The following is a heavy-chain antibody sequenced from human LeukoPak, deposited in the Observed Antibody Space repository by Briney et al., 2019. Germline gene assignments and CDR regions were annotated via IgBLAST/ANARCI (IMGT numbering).Heavy chain of an antibody. Sequence: GGSLRLSCAASGFTFNIYEMNWVRQAPGKGPESISYISSSGRSIYYADSVKGRFTISRDNAKNSVYLQMNSLRAEDTAVYYCAKGNYGYIFYFDYWGQGTLVTVSS. CDR2: ISSSGRSI. V-gene: IGHV3-48*03. J-gene: IGHJ4*02. CDR3: AKGNYGYIFYFDY. D-gene: IGHD3-16*01. CDR1: GFTFNIYE.